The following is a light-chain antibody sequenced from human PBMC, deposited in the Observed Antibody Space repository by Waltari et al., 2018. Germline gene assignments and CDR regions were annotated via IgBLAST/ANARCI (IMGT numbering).Light chain of an antibody. Sequence: DTQMTQYPTSLSASVGDRVTITCRASANVNNYLNWYQYKPGKAPKLLIYKTSTLQSGVPSRFSGSGSGTDYTFTISSLQSEDVATYYCQHNYGTPFTFGPGTKLEIK. CDR3: QHNYGTPFT. CDR2: KTS. CDR1: ANVNNY. V-gene: IGKV1-39*01. J-gene: IGKJ3*01.